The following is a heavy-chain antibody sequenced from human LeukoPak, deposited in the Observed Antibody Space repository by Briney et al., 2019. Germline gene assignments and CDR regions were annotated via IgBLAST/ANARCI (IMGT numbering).Heavy chain of an antibody. V-gene: IGHV1-46*01. CDR2: INPSGGTT. Sequence: ASVKVSCKASGYTFTSYYMHWVRQAPGQGLEWMGIINPSGGTTSYAQKFQGRVTMTRDTSTNTVYMELNSLRSEDTAVYYCARESVRGAQYYFDYWGQGALVTVSS. J-gene: IGHJ4*02. CDR3: ARESVRGAQYYFDY. D-gene: IGHD3-10*01. CDR1: GYTFTSYY.